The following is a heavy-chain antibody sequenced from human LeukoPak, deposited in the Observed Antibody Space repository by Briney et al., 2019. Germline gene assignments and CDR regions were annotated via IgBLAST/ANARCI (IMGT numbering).Heavy chain of an antibody. CDR1: GGSISSGDYY. D-gene: IGHD3-10*01. CDR3: ARYYGPGSYYPDAFDI. CDR2: IYYSGST. V-gene: IGHV4-30-4*01. Sequence: SETLSLTCTVSGGSISSGDYYWSWIRQPPGKGLEWIGYIYYSGSTYYNPSLKSRVTISVDTSKNQFSLKLSSVTAADTAVHYCARYYGPGSYYPDAFDIWGQGTMVTVSS. J-gene: IGHJ3*02.